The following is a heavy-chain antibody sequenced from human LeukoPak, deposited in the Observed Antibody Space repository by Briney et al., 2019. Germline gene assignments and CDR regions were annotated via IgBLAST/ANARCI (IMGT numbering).Heavy chain of an antibody. D-gene: IGHD3-16*01. CDR3: AREPFYYFDY. CDR1: GYTFTGYH. V-gene: IGHV1-2*06. CDR2: INPNSGDT. J-gene: IGHJ4*02. Sequence: ASVKVSCKASGYTFTGYHMHWVRQAPGQGLEWMGRINPNSGDTNYAQKFQGRVTMTRDTSISTAYMELSRLRSDDTAVYYCAREPFYYFDYWGQGTLVTVSS.